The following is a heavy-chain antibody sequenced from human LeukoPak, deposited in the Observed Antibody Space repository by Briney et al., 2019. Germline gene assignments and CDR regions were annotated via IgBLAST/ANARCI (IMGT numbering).Heavy chain of an antibody. CDR3: ALYDFRSGYPLDY. CDR1: GYTFTGYY. CDR2: INPNSGGT. J-gene: IGHJ4*02. Sequence: ASVKVSCKASGYTFTGYYMHWVRQAPGQGLEWMGWINPNSGGTNYAQKFQGRVTMTRDTSISTAYMELSRLRSDDAAVYYCALYDFRSGYPLDYWARGPLVTVPS. V-gene: IGHV1-2*02. D-gene: IGHD3-3*01.